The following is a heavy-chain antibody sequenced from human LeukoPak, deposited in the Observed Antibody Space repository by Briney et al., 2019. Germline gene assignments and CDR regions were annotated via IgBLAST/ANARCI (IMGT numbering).Heavy chain of an antibody. CDR1: GYTFTSYY. CDR3: ARDLGSSGGSSSGY. J-gene: IGHJ4*02. Sequence: GASVKVSCKASGYTFTSYYMHWVRQAPGQGLEWMGWISAYNGNTNYAQKLQGRVTMTTDTSTSTAYMELRSLRSDDTAVYYCARDLGSSGGSSSGYWGQGTLVTVSS. CDR2: ISAYNGNT. D-gene: IGHD6-13*01. V-gene: IGHV1-18*04.